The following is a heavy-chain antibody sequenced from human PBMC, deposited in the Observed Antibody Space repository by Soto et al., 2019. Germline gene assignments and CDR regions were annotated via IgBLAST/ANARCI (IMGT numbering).Heavy chain of an antibody. J-gene: IGHJ4*02. Sequence: GGSLRLSCVASGFTFSSFSLHWVRQAPGKGLEWLALISYDGSSKYNADSVKGRFTISRENSNNTLYLQLSSLRPEDTAVYYCARTTAVAGTPEFDYWGQGALVTVSS. CDR2: ISYDGSSK. V-gene: IGHV3-30-3*01. CDR1: GFTFSSFS. D-gene: IGHD6-19*01. CDR3: ARTTAVAGTPEFDY.